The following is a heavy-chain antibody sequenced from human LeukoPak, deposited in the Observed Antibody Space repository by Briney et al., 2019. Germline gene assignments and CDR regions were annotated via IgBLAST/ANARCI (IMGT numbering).Heavy chain of an antibody. CDR3: ARDRLWFGELFFDP. D-gene: IGHD3-10*01. J-gene: IGHJ5*02. V-gene: IGHV3-7*01. CDR2: IKEDGSDK. CDR1: GFTFSNYW. Sequence: PGGSLRLSCAASGFTFSNYWMSWVRQAPGKGLEWVANIKEDGSDKYYVDSVKGRFTISRDNAKNSLYLQMNSLRAEDTAVYYCARDRLWFGELFFDPWGQGTLVTVSS.